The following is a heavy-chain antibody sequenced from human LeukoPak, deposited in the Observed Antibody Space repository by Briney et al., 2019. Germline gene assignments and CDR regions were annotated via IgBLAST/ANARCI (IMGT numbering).Heavy chain of an antibody. J-gene: IGHJ4*02. D-gene: IGHD6-13*01. CDR1: EFTFSRYA. Sequence: GGSLRLSCAASEFTFSRYAMSWVRQAPGQGLEWVSAVSGGGGSRYYADSVKGRFTISRDNSKNTLYLQMDSLRAEDTAVYRCARSKTTAAAGVGGTFDYWGQGTLVTVSS. V-gene: IGHV3-23*01. CDR2: VSGGGGSR. CDR3: ARSKTTAAAGVGGTFDY.